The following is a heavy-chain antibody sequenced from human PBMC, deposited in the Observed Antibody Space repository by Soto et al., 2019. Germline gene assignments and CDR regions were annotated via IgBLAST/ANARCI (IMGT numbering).Heavy chain of an antibody. CDR2: IYYSGST. Sequence: QVQLQESGPGLVKPSETLSLTCTVSGGSVSSGSYYWSWIRQPPGKGLEWIGYIYYSGSTNYNPSLKSRVTIXXDXSXTQFSLKLSSVTAADTAVYYCAKGYCSGGSCYGFDYWGQGTLVTVSS. J-gene: IGHJ4*02. CDR1: GGSVSSGSYY. V-gene: IGHV4-61*01. CDR3: AKGYCSGGSCYGFDY. D-gene: IGHD2-15*01.